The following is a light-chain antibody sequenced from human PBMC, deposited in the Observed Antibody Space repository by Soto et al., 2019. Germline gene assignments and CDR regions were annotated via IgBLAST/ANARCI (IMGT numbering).Light chain of an antibody. V-gene: IGLV2-8*01. CDR1: SSDVGGYNY. Sequence: QSVLTQPPSASGSPGQSVTTSCTGTSSDVGGYNYVSWYQQHPGKAPKLMIYEVSKRPSGVPDRFSGSKSGNTASLTVSGLQAEDEADYYCSSYAGSNTVVFGTGTKLTVL. CDR3: SSYAGSNTVV. J-gene: IGLJ1*01. CDR2: EVS.